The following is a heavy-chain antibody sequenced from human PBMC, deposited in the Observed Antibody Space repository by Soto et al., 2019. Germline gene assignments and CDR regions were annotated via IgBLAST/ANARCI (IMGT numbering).Heavy chain of an antibody. CDR3: ARRGYYYDSSVVGDY. Sequence: SETLSLTCTVSGGSISSSSYYWGWIRQPPGKGLEWIGSIYYSGSTYYNPSLKSRVTISVDTSKNQFSLKPSSVTAADTAVYYCARRGYYYDSSVVGDYWGQGTLVTVSS. V-gene: IGHV4-39*01. J-gene: IGHJ4*02. CDR2: IYYSGST. CDR1: GGSISSSSYY. D-gene: IGHD3-22*01.